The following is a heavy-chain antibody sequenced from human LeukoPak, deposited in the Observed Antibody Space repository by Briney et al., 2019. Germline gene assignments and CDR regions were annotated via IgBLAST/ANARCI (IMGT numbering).Heavy chain of an antibody. CDR2: ISSSSSYI. J-gene: IGHJ5*02. CDR3: AREGSSIAAATNWFDP. D-gene: IGHD6-13*01. CDR1: GFTFSSYS. V-gene: IGHV3-21*06. Sequence: PGGSLRLSCAASGFTFSSYSMNWVRQAPGKGLEGVSSISSSSSYIYYADSVKGRFTSSRDNAKNSLYLQRKRLRAEDTAVYYCAREGSSIAAATNWFDPWGQGTLVTVSS.